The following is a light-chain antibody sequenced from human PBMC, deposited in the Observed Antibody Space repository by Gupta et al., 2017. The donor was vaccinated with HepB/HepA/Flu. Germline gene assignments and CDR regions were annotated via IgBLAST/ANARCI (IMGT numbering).Light chain of an antibody. Sequence: IVLTQSPGTLSLFPGETATLSCRASQSVSSTSLAWYQQKPGQAPRLIISGASSRATGSPNRFRASGAGTDFTLTINRREPEDFAMFYCQQFGSAPLTLAGGTRV. CDR2: GAS. J-gene: IGKJ4*01. V-gene: IGKV3-20*01. CDR3: QQFGSAPLT. CDR1: QSVSSTS.